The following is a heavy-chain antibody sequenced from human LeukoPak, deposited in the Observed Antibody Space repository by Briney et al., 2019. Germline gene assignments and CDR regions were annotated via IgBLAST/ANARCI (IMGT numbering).Heavy chain of an antibody. CDR3: ARLDLGATEPDY. Sequence: GGSLRLSCAASGFTFSSYAMSWVRQAPGKGLEWVSAISGSGGSTYYADSVKGRFTISRDNSKNTLYLQMGSLRAEDMAVYYCARLDLGATEPDYWGQGTLVTVSS. CDR2: ISGSGGST. V-gene: IGHV3-23*01. J-gene: IGHJ4*02. CDR1: GFTFSSYA. D-gene: IGHD1-26*01.